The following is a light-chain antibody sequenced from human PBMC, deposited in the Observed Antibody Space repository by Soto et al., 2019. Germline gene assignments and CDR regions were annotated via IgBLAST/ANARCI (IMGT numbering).Light chain of an antibody. Sequence: QSALTQPASVSGSPGQSIAISCTGRRSDVGGNNYVSWYQQHPGKAPKLMIYDVGIRPSGVSDRFSGSKSGNTASLTISGLQAEDEADYYCSSYTSSSTLYVFGTGTKVTVL. CDR2: DVG. CDR1: RSDVGGNNY. V-gene: IGLV2-14*03. J-gene: IGLJ1*01. CDR3: SSYTSSSTLYV.